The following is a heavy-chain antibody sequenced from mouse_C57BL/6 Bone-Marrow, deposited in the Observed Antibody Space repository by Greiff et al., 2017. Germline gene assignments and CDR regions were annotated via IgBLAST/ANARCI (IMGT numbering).Heavy chain of an antibody. J-gene: IGHJ4*01. CDR2: IDPSDSYT. Sequence: QVQLQQPGAELVKPGASVKLSCKASGYTFTSYWMQRVKQRPGQGREWIGEIDPSDSYTNYNQKFKGKATLTVDTSSSTAYMQLSSLTSEDSAVYYCARPSTVVHYYAMDYWGQGTSVTVSS. CDR3: ARPSTVVHYYAMDY. D-gene: IGHD1-1*01. CDR1: GYTFTSYW. V-gene: IGHV1-50*01.